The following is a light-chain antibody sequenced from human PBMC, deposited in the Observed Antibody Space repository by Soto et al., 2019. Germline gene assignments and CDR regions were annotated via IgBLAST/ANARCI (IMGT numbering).Light chain of an antibody. CDR1: QSVSTN. V-gene: IGKV3-15*01. CDR2: GAS. J-gene: IGKJ2*01. Sequence: IVMTQSPATLSVSPGERATLSCRASQSVSTNLAWYQQKPGQAPRLLLYGASTRATGIPARFSGSGSGTEFTLTISRLQSEDFAVYYCQQYNNWPPYTFGQGTKLEIK. CDR3: QQYNNWPPYT.